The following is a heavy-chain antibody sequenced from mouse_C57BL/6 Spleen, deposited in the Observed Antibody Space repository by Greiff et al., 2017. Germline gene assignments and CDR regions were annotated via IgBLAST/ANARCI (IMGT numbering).Heavy chain of an antibody. CDR2: IDPEDGET. CDR3: ARLGLGDWYFDV. J-gene: IGHJ1*03. D-gene: IGHD3-3*01. CDR1: GFNIKDYY. V-gene: IGHV14-2*01. Sequence: EVKLVESGAELVKPGASVKLSCTASGFNIKDYYMHWVKQRTEQGLEWIGRIDPEDGETKYAPKFQGKATITAYTSSNTAYLQLSSLTSEDTAVYCCARLGLGDWYFDVWGTGTTVTVSS.